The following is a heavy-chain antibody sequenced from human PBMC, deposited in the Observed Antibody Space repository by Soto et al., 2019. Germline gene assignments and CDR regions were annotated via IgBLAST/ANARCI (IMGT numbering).Heavy chain of an antibody. Sequence: GGSLRLSCAASGFTFSNAWMSWVRQAPGKGLEWVGRIKSKTDGGTTDYAAPVKGRFTISRGDSKNTLYLQMNSLKTEDTAVYYCTTELPHYGMDVWGQWTTVTVSS. CDR3: TTELPHYGMDV. CDR1: GFTFSNAW. V-gene: IGHV3-15*01. CDR2: IKSKTDGGTT. J-gene: IGHJ6*02.